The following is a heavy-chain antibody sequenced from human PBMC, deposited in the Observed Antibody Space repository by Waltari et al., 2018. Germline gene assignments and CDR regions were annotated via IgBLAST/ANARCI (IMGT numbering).Heavy chain of an antibody. CDR3: ARDRGGYGSGSYDY. D-gene: IGHD3-10*01. CDR2: IYYSGST. CDR1: GGSIRSYY. Sequence: QVQLQESGPGLVKPSETLSLTCTVPGGSIRSYYWGWIRQPPGKGLEWIGYIYYSGSTNYNPSLKSRVTISVDTSKNQFSLKLSSVTAADTAVYYCARDRGGYGSGSYDYWGQGTLVTVSS. V-gene: IGHV4-59*01. J-gene: IGHJ4*02.